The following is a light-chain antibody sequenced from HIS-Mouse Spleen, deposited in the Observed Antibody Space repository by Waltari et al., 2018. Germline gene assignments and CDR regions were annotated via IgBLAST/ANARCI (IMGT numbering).Light chain of an antibody. CDR1: RRDVGSYNL. V-gene: IGLV2-23*02. CDR3: CSYAGSSTSYVV. Sequence: QSALTQPASVSGSPGQSITISCTGTRRDVGSYNLVSWYQRHPGKAPKLMIYEVSKRPSGVSNRFSGSKSGNTASLTISGLQAEDEADYYCCSYAGSSTSYVVFGGGTKLTVL. J-gene: IGLJ2*01. CDR2: EVS.